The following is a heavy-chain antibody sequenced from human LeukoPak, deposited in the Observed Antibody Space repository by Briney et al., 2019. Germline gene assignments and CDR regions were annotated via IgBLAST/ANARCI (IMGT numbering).Heavy chain of an antibody. J-gene: IGHJ4*02. D-gene: IGHD3-22*01. V-gene: IGHV1-46*01. Sequence: ASVKVFCKASGYTFTSYYMHWVRQAPGQGLEWMGIINPSGGSTSYAQKFQGRVTMTRDTSTSTVYMELSSLRSEDTAVYYCARDRSSERSFDYWGQGTLVTVSS. CDR2: INPSGGST. CDR1: GYTFTSYY. CDR3: ARDRSSERSFDY.